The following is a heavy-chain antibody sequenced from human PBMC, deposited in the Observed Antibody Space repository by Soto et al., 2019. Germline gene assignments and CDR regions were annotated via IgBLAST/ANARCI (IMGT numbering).Heavy chain of an antibody. CDR3: ARSDGGYYDSSGYFNPDY. J-gene: IGHJ4*02. V-gene: IGHV1-69*06. Sequence: GASVKVSCKASGGTFSSYAISWVRQAPGQGLEWMRGIIPIFGTANYAQKFQGRVTITADKSTSTAYMELSSLRSEDTAVYYCARSDGGYYDSSGYFNPDYWGQGTLVTVSS. D-gene: IGHD3-22*01. CDR2: IIPIFGTA. CDR1: GGTFSSYA.